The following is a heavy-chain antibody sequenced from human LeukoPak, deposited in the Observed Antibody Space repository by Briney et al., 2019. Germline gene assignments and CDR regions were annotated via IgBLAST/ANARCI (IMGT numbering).Heavy chain of an antibody. CDR3: VREYHGGYFDF. J-gene: IGHJ4*02. CDR1: GYIFTSYY. V-gene: IGHV1-46*03. Sequence: GASVEVSCKTSGYIFTSYYLHWLRQAPGQGLEWLGVVYPSAGTSDPAQRFRARITLSDDTSTSTVYMELRSLKSEDTAIYFCVREYHGGYFDFWGQGTLVTVSS. D-gene: IGHD3-16*01. CDR2: VYPSAGTS.